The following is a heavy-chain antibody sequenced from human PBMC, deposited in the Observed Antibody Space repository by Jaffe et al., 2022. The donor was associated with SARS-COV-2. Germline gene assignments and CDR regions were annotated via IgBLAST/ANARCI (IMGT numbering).Heavy chain of an antibody. J-gene: IGHJ6*02. Sequence: EVQLVESGGGLVKPGGSLRLSCAASGFTFSSYSMNWVRQAPGKGLEWVSSISSSSSYIYYADSVKGRFTISRDNAKNSLYLQMNSLRAEDTAVYYCARDHMGSAAEYGMDVWGQGTTVTVSS. CDR3: ARDHMGSAAEYGMDV. D-gene: IGHD3-10*01. V-gene: IGHV3-21*01. CDR2: ISSSSSYI. CDR1: GFTFSSYS.